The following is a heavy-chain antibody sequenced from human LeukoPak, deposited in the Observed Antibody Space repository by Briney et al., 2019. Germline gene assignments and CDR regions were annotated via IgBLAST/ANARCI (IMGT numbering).Heavy chain of an antibody. D-gene: IGHD6-19*01. Sequence: GESLKISCKGSGYSFTSYWIGWVRQMPGKGLEWTGIIYPGDSDTRYSPSFQGQVTISADKSISTAYLQWSSLKASDTAMYYCARQVVAGTIVVDFWGQGTMVTVSS. CDR2: IYPGDSDT. J-gene: IGHJ3*01. CDR3: ARQVVAGTIVVDF. CDR1: GYSFTSYW. V-gene: IGHV5-51*01.